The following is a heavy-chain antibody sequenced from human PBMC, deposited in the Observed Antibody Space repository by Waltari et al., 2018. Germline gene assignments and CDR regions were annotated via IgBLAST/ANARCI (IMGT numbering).Heavy chain of an antibody. V-gene: IGHV1-2*02. CDR3: AREYCGGDCRLFDF. CDR1: RDAVTEHY. CDR2: VNPNGGGT. J-gene: IGHJ4*02. Sequence: LVQSGAEVVKPGASVRVSCKASRDAVTEHYIHWVRQAPGQGLEWMGWVNPNGGGTNHAQRFAGRITMTWDTSIYTAYMEFSGLTSGDTAVYFCAREYCGGDCRLFDFWGQGTLVTVSS. D-gene: IGHD2-21*02.